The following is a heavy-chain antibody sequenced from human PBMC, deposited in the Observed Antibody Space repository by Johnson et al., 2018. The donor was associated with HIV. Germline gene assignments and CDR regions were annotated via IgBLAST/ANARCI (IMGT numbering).Heavy chain of an antibody. J-gene: IGHJ3*01. CDR3: ARALSRFGVSDAFDV. CDR2: IYSGGST. CDR1: GFTFSSYD. D-gene: IGHD3-10*01. Sequence: VQLVESGGGLKQPGGSLRLSCAASGFTFSSYDMHWVRQATGKGLEWVSVIYSGGSTYYADSVKGRFKISRDSSKNTLYLQMNSLRVEDTAGYYCARALSRFGVSDAFDVWGQGTMVTVSP. V-gene: IGHV3-53*01.